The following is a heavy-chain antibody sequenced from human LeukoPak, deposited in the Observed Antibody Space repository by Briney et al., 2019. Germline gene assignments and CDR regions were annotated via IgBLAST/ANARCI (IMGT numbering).Heavy chain of an antibody. J-gene: IGHJ4*02. CDR2: INPNSGGT. V-gene: IGHV1-2*02. Sequence: GASVKVSCKASGYTFTSYYMHWVRQAPGQGLEWMGWINPNSGGTNFAQKFLGRVTITRDTSISTAYMELSSLRSDDTAVYYCARDYYGDYRTGRVRPYYFDYWGQGTLVTVSS. CDR1: GYTFTSYY. CDR3: ARDYYGDYRTGRVRPYYFDY. D-gene: IGHD4-17*01.